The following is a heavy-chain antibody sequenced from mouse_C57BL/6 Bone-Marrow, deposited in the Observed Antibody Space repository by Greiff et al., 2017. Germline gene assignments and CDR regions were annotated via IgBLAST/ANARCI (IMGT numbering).Heavy chain of an antibody. CDR3: ARGYFDY. J-gene: IGHJ2*01. V-gene: IGHV1-18*01. CDR2: INPNNGGT. Sequence: EVQLQQSGPELVKPGASVKISCKASGYTFTDYYMDWVKQSHGQSLEWIGDINPNNGGTIYNQKFKGKATLTVDTSSSTAYMELRSLTSEDTAVYYCARGYFDYWGPGTTLTVSS. CDR1: GYTFTDYY.